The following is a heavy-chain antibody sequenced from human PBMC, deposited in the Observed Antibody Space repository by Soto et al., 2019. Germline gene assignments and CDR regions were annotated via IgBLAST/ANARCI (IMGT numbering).Heavy chain of an antibody. CDR2: IIPILGIA. Sequence: QVQLVQSGAEVKKPGSSVKVSCKASGGTFSSYTISWVRQAPGQGLEWMGRIIPILGIANYAQKFQDRVTITADKSNSTDYMELSSLRSEDTVVYDCARVGAGSGWSYYFDYCGQGTLVTVSS. D-gene: IGHD6-19*01. J-gene: IGHJ4*02. V-gene: IGHV1-69*02. CDR1: GGTFSSYT. CDR3: ARVGAGSGWSYYFDY.